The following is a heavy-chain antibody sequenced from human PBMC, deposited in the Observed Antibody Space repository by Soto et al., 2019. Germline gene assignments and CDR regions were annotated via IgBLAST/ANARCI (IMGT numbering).Heavy chain of an antibody. Sequence: SVKVSCKASGGTFSSYAISWVRQAPGQGLEWMGGIIPIFGTANYAQKFQGRVTITADESTSTAYMELSSLRSEDTAVYYCARDHIAEYYDFWSGYPQSLDYWGQ. D-gene: IGHD3-3*01. CDR2: IIPIFGTA. CDR3: ARDHIAEYYDFWSGYPQSLDY. J-gene: IGHJ4*01. V-gene: IGHV1-69*13. CDR1: GGTFSSYA.